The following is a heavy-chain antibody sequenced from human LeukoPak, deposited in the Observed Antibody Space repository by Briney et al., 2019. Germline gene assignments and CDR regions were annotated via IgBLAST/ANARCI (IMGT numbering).Heavy chain of an antibody. CDR2: IFYSGST. J-gene: IGHJ4*02. Sequence: PSETLSLTCTVSSGSISTSNYYWGWVRQPPGKALEWIGNIFYSGSTYYSPSLKSRVTISVDTSKNQFSLKLSSVTAADTAVYYCARSADSSGSGPIDYWGQGTLVTVSS. D-gene: IGHD3-22*01. CDR1: SGSISTSNYY. CDR3: ARSADSSGSGPIDY. V-gene: IGHV4-39*01.